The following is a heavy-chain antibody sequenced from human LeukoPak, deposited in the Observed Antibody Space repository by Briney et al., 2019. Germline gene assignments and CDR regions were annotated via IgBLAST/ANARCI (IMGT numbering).Heavy chain of an antibody. CDR1: GYTFTNYV. V-gene: IGHV1-3*01. D-gene: IGHD3-22*01. CDR3: ARERDYYDRNGYPNNWFDP. CDR2: INADNGNT. Sequence: ASVKVSCKASGYTFTNYVMSWVRQAPGQSLEWMGWINADNGNTKYSQKFQGRVTITIDTSASTAYMELRSLKSEDTAVYYCARERDYYDRNGYPNNWFDPWGQGTLVTVSS. J-gene: IGHJ5*02.